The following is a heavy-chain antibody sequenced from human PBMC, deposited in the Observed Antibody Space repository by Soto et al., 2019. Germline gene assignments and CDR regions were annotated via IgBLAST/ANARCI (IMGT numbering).Heavy chain of an antibody. D-gene: IGHD2-15*01. CDR3: ARGYAINWHTPHY. CDR1: GGSFSGFY. J-gene: IGHJ4*02. Sequence: SETLSLTCAVYGGSFSGFYWSWIRQTPGKGLEWIGEINHIRLTYYNPSLKSRVTISADTSKNQFSLKLSFVTAADTAVYYCARGYAINWHTPHYWGQGTLVTVSS. CDR2: INHIRLT. V-gene: IGHV4-34*01.